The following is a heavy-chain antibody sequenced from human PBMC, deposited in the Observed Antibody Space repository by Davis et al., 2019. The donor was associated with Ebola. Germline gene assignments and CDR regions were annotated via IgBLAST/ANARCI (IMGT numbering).Heavy chain of an antibody. D-gene: IGHD2-2*01. V-gene: IGHV4-59*08. CDR1: GGSISGYY. Sequence: SETLSLTCTVSGGSISGYYWSWIRQPPGKGLEFIGYIYYSGSTNYNPSLKSRVTISVDTSKNQFSLKLSSVTAADTAVYYCARLGRWGTSGYYYYYYGMDVWGQGTTVTVSS. CDR2: IYYSGST. J-gene: IGHJ6*02. CDR3: ARLGRWGTSGYYYYYYGMDV.